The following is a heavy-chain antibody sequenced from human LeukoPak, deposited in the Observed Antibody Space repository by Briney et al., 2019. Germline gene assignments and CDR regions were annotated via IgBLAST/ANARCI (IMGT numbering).Heavy chain of an antibody. Sequence: SGGSLRLSCAASGFSFSSYAVSWVRQAPGKGLEWVSSISGSGGGTYYAASVKGRFTISRDTSKNSLFLQMNNLRAEDTAVYYCSKRGAYYFDYWGQGTLVTVSS. CDR2: ISGSGGGT. J-gene: IGHJ4*02. D-gene: IGHD1-26*01. CDR1: GFSFSSYA. CDR3: SKRGAYYFDY. V-gene: IGHV3-23*01.